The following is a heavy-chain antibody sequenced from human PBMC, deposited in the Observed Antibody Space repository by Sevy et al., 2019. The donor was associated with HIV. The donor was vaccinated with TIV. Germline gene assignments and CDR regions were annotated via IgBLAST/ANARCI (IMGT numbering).Heavy chain of an antibody. D-gene: IGHD5-12*01. CDR1: GFTFSNYA. CDR3: ARVDEQRWLRLYYFDY. V-gene: IGHV3-30*04. CDR2: ISYDGSNK. Sequence: GGSLRLSCAASGFTFSNYAMHWVRQAPGKGLEWVAVISYDGSNKYYADSVKGRFTISRDNSKNTLYLQMNSLRAEDTAVYYCARVDEQRWLRLYYFDYWGQGTLVTVPS. J-gene: IGHJ4*02.